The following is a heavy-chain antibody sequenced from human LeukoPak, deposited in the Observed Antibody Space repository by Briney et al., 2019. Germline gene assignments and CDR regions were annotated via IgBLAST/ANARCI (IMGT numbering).Heavy chain of an antibody. CDR1: GFAFSRDA. CDR2: ISPTTGTT. J-gene: IGHJ4*02. V-gene: IGHV3-23*01. D-gene: IGHD4-17*01. CDR3: ATKTSYGDRYFDY. Sequence: AGRSLRLSCAASGFAFSRDAMHCARQAPGKGLEWLSAISPTTGTTFYADSVKGRFTISRDNSKNTLYLQMNSLRAEDTAIYYCATKTSYGDRYFDYWGQGTLVTVSS.